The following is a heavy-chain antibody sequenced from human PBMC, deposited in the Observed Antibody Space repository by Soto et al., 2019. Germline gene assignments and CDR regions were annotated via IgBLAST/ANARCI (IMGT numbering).Heavy chain of an antibody. Sequence: QVQLVQSGAEVKKPGASVKVSCKASGYTFTGYYMHWVRQVPGQGLEWMGWINPNSGGTNYAQKFQGWVTMTRDTSISTAYMELSRLRSDDTAVYYCARGTGYSSGWYYPGMDVWGQGTTVTVSS. CDR1: GYTFTGYY. CDR3: ARGTGYSSGWYYPGMDV. V-gene: IGHV1-2*04. CDR2: INPNSGGT. J-gene: IGHJ6*02. D-gene: IGHD6-19*01.